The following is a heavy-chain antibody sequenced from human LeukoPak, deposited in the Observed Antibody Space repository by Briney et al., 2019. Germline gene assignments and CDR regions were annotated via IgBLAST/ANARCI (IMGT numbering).Heavy chain of an antibody. J-gene: IGHJ6*02. CDR1: GFTFSDYY. D-gene: IGHD3-22*01. V-gene: IGHV3-11*03. CDR2: ISSRSSYT. Sequence: GGSLRLSCAASGFTFSDYYMSWIRQAPGKGLEWVSYISSRSSYTKYADSVKGRFTTSRDNAKNSLYLQMNSLRAEDTAVYYCARNYYYDSSGYYYPYYGMDVWGQGTTVTVSS. CDR3: ARNYYYDSSGYYYPYYGMDV.